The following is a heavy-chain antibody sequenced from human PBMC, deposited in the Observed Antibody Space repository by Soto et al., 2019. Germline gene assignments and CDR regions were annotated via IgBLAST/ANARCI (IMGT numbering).Heavy chain of an antibody. V-gene: IGHV3-53*01. Sequence: VGSLRLSCAASGFTVSRSYMSWVRQAPGKGLEWVSGIYAGGSTYYADSVRGRFTISRDTSQNILYLQMNSLRSEDTGIYYCARDCCPGNHYAHWGQGTPVTVSS. J-gene: IGHJ4*02. CDR1: GFTVSRSY. D-gene: IGHD1-26*01. CDR3: ARDCCPGNHYAH. CDR2: IYAGGST.